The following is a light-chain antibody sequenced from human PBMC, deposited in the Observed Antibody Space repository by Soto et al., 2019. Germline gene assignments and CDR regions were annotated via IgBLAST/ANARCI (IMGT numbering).Light chain of an antibody. J-gene: IGLJ2*01. Sequence: QSSLTQPASVSGSPGQSITISCTGTSSDVGGYNHVSWYQHSPGKAPKLILFAVSDRPSGVSHRFSGSKSGNTASLTISGPQADEGVDYSCCSYTSLSPVVFGGGTKLPAL. V-gene: IGLV2-14*01. CDR1: SSDVGGYNH. CDR3: CSYTSLSPVV. CDR2: AVS.